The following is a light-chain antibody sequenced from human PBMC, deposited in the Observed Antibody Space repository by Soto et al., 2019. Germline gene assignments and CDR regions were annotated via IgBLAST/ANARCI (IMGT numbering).Light chain of an antibody. J-gene: IGLJ1*01. CDR2: DVS. V-gene: IGLV2-14*01. CDR3: SSYTSGFYV. Sequence: QSALTQPASVSGSPGKSITISYTGTSSDVGGYNYVSWYQQHPGKAPKLMIYDVSDRPSGVSNRFSGSKSGNTASLTISGLQAEDEADYYCSSYTSGFYVFGTGTKVTV. CDR1: SSDVGGYNY.